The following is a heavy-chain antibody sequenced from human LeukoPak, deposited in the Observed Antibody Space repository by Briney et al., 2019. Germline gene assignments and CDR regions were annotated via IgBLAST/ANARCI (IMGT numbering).Heavy chain of an antibody. CDR1: TDSFSSHY. V-gene: IGHV4-59*11. CDR3: ARDLVTVTKGFDI. CDR2: ISYIGST. D-gene: IGHD4-17*01. Sequence: SETLSLTCAVSTDSFSSHYWTWIRQPPGKGLEWIGYISYIGSTNYNPSLKSRVTISIDTSKNQFSLKLSSVTAADTAVYYCARDLVTVTKGFDIWGQGSMVSVSS. J-gene: IGHJ3*02.